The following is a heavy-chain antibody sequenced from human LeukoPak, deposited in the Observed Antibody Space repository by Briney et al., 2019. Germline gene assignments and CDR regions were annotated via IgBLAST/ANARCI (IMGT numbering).Heavy chain of an antibody. CDR2: ISSSGSTI. CDR1: GFSFGDHG. CDR3: ARENPRSPDFDY. Sequence: GGSLRLSCTTAGFSFGDHGMSWFRQAPGKGLEWVSYISSSGSTIYYADSVKGRFTISRDNAKNSLYLQMNSLRAEDTAVYYCARENPRSPDFDYWGQGTLVTVSS. J-gene: IGHJ4*02. V-gene: IGHV3-11*01.